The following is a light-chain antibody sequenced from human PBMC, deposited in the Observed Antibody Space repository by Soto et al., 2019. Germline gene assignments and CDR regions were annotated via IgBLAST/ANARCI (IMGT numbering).Light chain of an antibody. CDR2: YDS. CDR3: QLWDTSSDHPVV. CDR1: NIGSKS. J-gene: IGLJ2*01. V-gene: IGLV3-21*04. Sequence: SYELTQPPSVSVAPGKTARITCGGNNIGSKSVHWYQQKPGQAPVLVIYYDSDRPSGIPERFSGSNSGNTATLTISRVEAGDEADYYCQLWDTSSDHPVVFGGGTQLTVL.